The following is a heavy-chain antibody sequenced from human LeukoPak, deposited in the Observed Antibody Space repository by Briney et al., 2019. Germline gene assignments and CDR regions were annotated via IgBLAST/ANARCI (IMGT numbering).Heavy chain of an antibody. J-gene: IGHJ5*02. Sequence: WGSLRLSCAASGFTFSDYYMSWIRQAPGKGLEWVSYISSSGSTIYYADSVKGRFTISRDNAKNSLYLQMNSLRAEDTAVYYCARDSRHHRFLYWDWFDPWGQGTLVTVSS. D-gene: IGHD2/OR15-2a*01. CDR1: GFTFSDYY. CDR2: ISSSGSTI. V-gene: IGHV3-11*04. CDR3: ARDSRHHRFLYWDWFDP.